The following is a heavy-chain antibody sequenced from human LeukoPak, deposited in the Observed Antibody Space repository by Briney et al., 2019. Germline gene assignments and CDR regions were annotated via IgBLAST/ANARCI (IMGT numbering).Heavy chain of an antibody. V-gene: IGHV3-30*02. CDR1: GFAFNDFV. J-gene: IGHJ4*02. Sequence: PGGSLRLSCAASGFAFNDFVMYWVRQAPGKGLDWVALIRRDGSHKYYAHSIKGRFTISRDNSKNTLYLQMSSLRAEDTAVYYCAKSSIMFAAGRLGSIDFWGQGTLVTVSS. D-gene: IGHD6-25*01. CDR3: AKSSIMFAAGRLGSIDF. CDR2: IRRDGSHK.